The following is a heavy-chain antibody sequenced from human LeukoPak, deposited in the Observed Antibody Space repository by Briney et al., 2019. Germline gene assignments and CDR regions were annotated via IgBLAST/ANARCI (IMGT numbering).Heavy chain of an antibody. CDR2: IWHDGSKE. Sequence: EGSLRLSCAASGFTFSSYGMHWVRQAPGKGLEWVAVIWHDGSKENYADSVKGRFTISRDNSMNTLYLQMNSLRAEDTAVYYCARGWFSISSYYYYGMDVWGQGTTVTVSS. D-gene: IGHD6-6*01. J-gene: IGHJ6*02. CDR1: GFTFSSYG. CDR3: ARGWFSISSYYYYGMDV. V-gene: IGHV3-33*01.